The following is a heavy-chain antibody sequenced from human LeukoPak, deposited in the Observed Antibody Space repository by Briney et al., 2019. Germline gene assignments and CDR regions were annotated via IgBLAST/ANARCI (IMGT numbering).Heavy chain of an antibody. D-gene: IGHD6-19*01. CDR1: GLAFTNKA. V-gene: IGHV3-23*01. Sequence: GGSLRLPCAASGLAFTNKALTWVRQAPGKGLEWVSTISGSGGTTHYADSVKGRFTISRDSSKNTLSLQMNSLRAEDTAVYYCTSGYSSGWFYFEFWGQGTLVTVSS. J-gene: IGHJ4*02. CDR2: ISGSGGTT. CDR3: TSGYSSGWFYFEF.